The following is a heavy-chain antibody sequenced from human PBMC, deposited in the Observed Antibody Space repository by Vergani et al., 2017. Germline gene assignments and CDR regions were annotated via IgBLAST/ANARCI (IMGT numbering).Heavy chain of an antibody. Sequence: QVQLQQWGAGLLQPSETLSLTCAVYGGSFSGYYWSWIRQPPGKGLEWIGEINHSGSTNYNPSLKSRVTISVDTSKNQFSLKLSSVTAADTAVYYCARAPTGYSSGWYDYWGQGTLVTVSS. CDR3: ARAPTGYSSGWYDY. CDR2: INHSGST. V-gene: IGHV4-34*01. D-gene: IGHD6-19*01. J-gene: IGHJ4*02. CDR1: GGSFSGYY.